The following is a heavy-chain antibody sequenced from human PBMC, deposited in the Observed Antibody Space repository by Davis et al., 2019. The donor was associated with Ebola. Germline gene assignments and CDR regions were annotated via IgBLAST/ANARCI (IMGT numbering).Heavy chain of an antibody. CDR1: GGSISSGGYS. D-gene: IGHD3-3*01. CDR3: ARDDRYDFWSEYYTRAFDI. V-gene: IGHV4-30-2*05. CDR2: IYHSGST. Sequence: PSETLSLTCAVSGGSISSGGYSWSWIRQPPGKGLEWIGYIYHSGSTYYNPSLKSRVTISVDTSKNQFSLKLSSVTAADTAVYYCARDDRYDFWSEYYTRAFDIWGQGTMVTVSS. J-gene: IGHJ3*02.